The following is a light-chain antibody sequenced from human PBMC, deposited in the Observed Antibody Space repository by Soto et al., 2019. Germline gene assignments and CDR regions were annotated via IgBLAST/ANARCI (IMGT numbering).Light chain of an antibody. CDR1: QGISNY. CDR3: QKYTNVPA. Sequence: DIQMTQSPSSLSASVGDRVTITCRACQGISNYLAWYQQIPGKVPKLLISAASTLQSRVPSRFSGSGSGTDFTLTISSLQTEDVATYYCQKYTNVPAFGGGTKVEIK. V-gene: IGKV1-27*01. CDR2: AAS. J-gene: IGKJ4*01.